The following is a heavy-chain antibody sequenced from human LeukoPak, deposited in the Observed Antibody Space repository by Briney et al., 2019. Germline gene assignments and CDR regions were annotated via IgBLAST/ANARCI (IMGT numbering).Heavy chain of an antibody. Sequence: PSESLSLTCTVSGGSISSYYWSWIRQPPGKGLEWIGYIYYSGSTNYNPSLKSRVTISVDTSKNQFSLKLSSVTAADTAVYYCARVGVVVVAAVDYFDYRGQGTLVTVSS. CDR1: GGSISSYY. D-gene: IGHD2-15*01. CDR3: ARVGVVVVAAVDYFDY. V-gene: IGHV4-59*08. J-gene: IGHJ4*02. CDR2: IYYSGST.